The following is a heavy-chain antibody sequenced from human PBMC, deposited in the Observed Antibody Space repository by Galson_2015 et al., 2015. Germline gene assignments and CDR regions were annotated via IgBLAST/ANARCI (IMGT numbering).Heavy chain of an antibody. CDR1: GFTFSSYA. V-gene: IGHV3-48*03. D-gene: IGHD5-12*01. Sequence: SLRLSCAASGFTFSSYAMHWVRQAPGKGLEWVSYISSSGSTIYYADSVKGRFIISRDNAKNSLYLQMNSLRAEDTAVYYCASRVATISLFDYWGQGTLVTVSS. CDR2: ISSSGSTI. J-gene: IGHJ4*02. CDR3: ASRVATISLFDY.